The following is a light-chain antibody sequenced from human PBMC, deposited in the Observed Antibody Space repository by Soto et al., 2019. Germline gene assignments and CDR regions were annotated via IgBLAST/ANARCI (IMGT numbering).Light chain of an antibody. J-gene: IGKJ2*01. CDR2: KAS. Sequence: DIQMTQSPSTLSASVGDRVTITCRASQSISTWLAWYQQKPGKAPKLLIYKASSLRNGVPSRFSGSGSGTDFTLTIYSLQPDDFASYYCQQYNGYPHTCGQGTKLEIK. CDR1: QSISTW. CDR3: QQYNGYPHT. V-gene: IGKV1-5*03.